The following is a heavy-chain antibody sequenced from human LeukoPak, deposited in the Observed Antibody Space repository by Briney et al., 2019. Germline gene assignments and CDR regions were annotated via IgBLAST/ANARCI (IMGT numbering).Heavy chain of an antibody. CDR3: AKAYYSNSKRFDY. V-gene: IGHV3-21*04. CDR1: GFTFSSYS. D-gene: IGHD4-11*01. Sequence: GGSLRLSCAASGFTFSSYSMNWVRQAPGKGLEWVSSISSSSSYIYYADSVKGRFTISRDNSKNFLYLQMNSLRTEDTALYYCAKAYYSNSKRFDYWGQGTLVTVSS. CDR2: ISSSSSYI. J-gene: IGHJ4*02.